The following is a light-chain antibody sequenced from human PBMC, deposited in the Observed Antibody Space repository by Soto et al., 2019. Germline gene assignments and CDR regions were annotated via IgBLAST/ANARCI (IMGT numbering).Light chain of an antibody. CDR3: QQRSNWPLM. CDR1: QSVSTY. J-gene: IGKJ1*01. V-gene: IGKV3-11*01. Sequence: EIVLTQSPATLSLSPGERATLSCSASQSVSTYFDWYQQKPGQAPRLLIYDASNRATGIPARFSGSGCGTDVTLTISSLEPEDFAVYYCQQRSNWPLMVGHGPKGES. CDR2: DAS.